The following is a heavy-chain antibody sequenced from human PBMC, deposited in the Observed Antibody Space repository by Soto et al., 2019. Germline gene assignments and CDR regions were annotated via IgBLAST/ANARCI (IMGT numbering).Heavy chain of an antibody. Sequence: EVQLVESGGGLVKPGGSLRLSCAASGFTFSNAWMSWVRQAPGNGLEWVGRIKSKTDGGTTDYAAPVKGRFTISRDDSKNTQYLQMNSLETEDTAVYHCTTDGTYYCGWGGWDDFHIWGPGTMVTVSS. J-gene: IGHJ3*02. CDR2: IKSKTDGGTT. D-gene: IGHD3-10*01. CDR1: GFTFSNAW. CDR3: TTDGTYYCGWGGWDDFHI. V-gene: IGHV3-15*05.